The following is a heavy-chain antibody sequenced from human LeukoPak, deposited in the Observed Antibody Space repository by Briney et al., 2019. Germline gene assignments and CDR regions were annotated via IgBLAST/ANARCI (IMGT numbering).Heavy chain of an antibody. CDR3: ARETVGYSSSGYFDY. V-gene: IGHV4-61*02. CDR1: GGSISSGDYY. CDR2: IYTSGST. J-gene: IGHJ4*02. Sequence: SETLSLTCTVSGGSISSGDYYWSWIRQPPGKGLEWIGRIYTSGSTNYNPSLKSRVTMSVDTPKNQFSLKLSSVTAADTAVYYCARETVGYSSSGYFDYWGQGTLVTVSS. D-gene: IGHD6-6*01.